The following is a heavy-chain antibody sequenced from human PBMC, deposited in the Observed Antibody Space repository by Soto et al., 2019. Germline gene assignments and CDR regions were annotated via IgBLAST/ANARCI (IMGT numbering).Heavy chain of an antibody. D-gene: IGHD6-19*01. CDR1: GFTFSTNS. V-gene: IGHV3-21*06. J-gene: IGHJ4*02. CDR2: ISSSSTYR. CDR3: VRDALEKVAAPEYYLED. Sequence: EVQLVESGGGLVKPGGSLRLACVASGFTFSTNSMTWVRQAPGKGLEWVSCISSSSTYRYYADAVTGRFTISRDNAKNSLYLQMNRLRVEDTAVYYCVRDALEKVAAPEYYLEDWGQGTLVTVSS.